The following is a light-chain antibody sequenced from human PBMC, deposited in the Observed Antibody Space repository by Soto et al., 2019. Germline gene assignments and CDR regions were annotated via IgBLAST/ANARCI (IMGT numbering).Light chain of an antibody. CDR2: IKSDGSH. V-gene: IGLV4-69*01. Sequence: QLVLTQSPSASASLGASVKLTCTLSSGHSSYAIAWHQQQPEKGPRYLMIIKSDGSHIKGDGIPDRFSGSSSGAERYLIISGLQSEDEADYYCQTWGTGIRVFGGGTKLTVL. CDR1: SGHSSYA. J-gene: IGLJ3*02. CDR3: QTWGTGIRV.